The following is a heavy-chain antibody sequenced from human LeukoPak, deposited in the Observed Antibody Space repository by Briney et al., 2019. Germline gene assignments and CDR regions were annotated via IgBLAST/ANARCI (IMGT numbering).Heavy chain of an antibody. J-gene: IGHJ6*02. CDR2: IYYSGST. V-gene: IGHV4-31*03. Sequence: PSETLSLTCTVSGGSISSGGYYWSWIRQHPGKGLEWIGYIYYSGSTYYNPSLKSRVTVSVDTSKNQFSLKLSSVTAADTAVYYCARVFSEIVGMDVWGQGTTVTVSS. CDR1: GGSISSGGYY. CDR3: ARVFSEIVGMDV. D-gene: IGHD3-22*01.